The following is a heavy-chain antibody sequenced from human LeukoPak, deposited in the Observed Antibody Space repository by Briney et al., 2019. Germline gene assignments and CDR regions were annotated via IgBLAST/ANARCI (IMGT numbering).Heavy chain of an antibody. D-gene: IGHD3-22*01. CDR3: ARQYYYDSSGYYEGLPDYYYYYMDV. CDR2: IYSDGST. J-gene: IGHJ6*03. Sequence: GGSLRLSCAASGLTVSNNYMSWVRQAPGKGLEWVSVIYSDGSTYYANSVKGRFTISRDNSKNTLYLQMNSLRAEDTAVYYCARQYYYDSSGYYEGLPDYYYYYMDVWGKGTTVTVSS. V-gene: IGHV3-53*01. CDR1: GLTVSNNY.